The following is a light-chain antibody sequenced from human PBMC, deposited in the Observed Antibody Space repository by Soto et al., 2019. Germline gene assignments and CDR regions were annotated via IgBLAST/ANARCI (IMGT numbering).Light chain of an antibody. CDR1: QSVLYSSDNKNY. Sequence: DIVMTQSPDSLAVSLGERATINCKSSQSVLYSSDNKNYLAWYQQKPGQPPKLLIHWASTRESGVPDRFSGSGARTDFTLTINSLQAEDVAVYYCQQYYSVPQTFGQGTKVEIK. V-gene: IGKV4-1*01. J-gene: IGKJ1*01. CDR2: WAS. CDR3: QQYYSVPQT.